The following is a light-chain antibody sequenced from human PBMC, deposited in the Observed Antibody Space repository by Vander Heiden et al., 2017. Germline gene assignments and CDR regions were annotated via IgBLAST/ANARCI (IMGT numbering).Light chain of an antibody. V-gene: IGKV3-20*01. CDR3: QQYGSSPWT. Sequence: EIGLPQSPGTLSLSPGERATLSCRASQSVSSSYLAWYQQKPGQAPRLLIYGASSRATGIPDRFSGSGSGTDFTLTISRLAPEDFAVYYCQQYGSSPWTFGQGTKVEIK. CDR1: QSVSSSY. CDR2: GAS. J-gene: IGKJ1*01.